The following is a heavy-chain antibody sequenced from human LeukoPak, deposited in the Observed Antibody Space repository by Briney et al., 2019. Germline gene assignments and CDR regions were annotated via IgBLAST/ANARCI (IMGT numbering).Heavy chain of an antibody. D-gene: IGHD2-15*01. Sequence: PSETLSLTCSVSGHSITTGYFWAWIRQSPEKGLEWIASVSHSGTTYYNPPLKSRVTISLDTSRNQLSLKLSSVTAADTAVYYCVTDVLLCGGSICNFFDPWGQGTLVTVSS. CDR3: VTDVLLCGGSICNFFDP. CDR2: VSHSGTT. J-gene: IGHJ5*01. CDR1: GHSITTGYF. V-gene: IGHV4-38-2*02.